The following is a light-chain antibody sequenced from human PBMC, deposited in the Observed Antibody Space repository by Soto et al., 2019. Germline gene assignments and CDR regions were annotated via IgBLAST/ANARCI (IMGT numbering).Light chain of an antibody. Sequence: QSALTQPASVSGSPGQSITISCTGTSSDVGGYNYVSWYQQHPGKAPKLMIYDVSNRPSGVSNRFSGSKSGNTASLTISGLQAEDEAYYYCSSYTSSSTGYVFGTGTKLTVL. CDR2: DVS. CDR1: SSDVGGYNY. J-gene: IGLJ1*01. CDR3: SSYTSSSTGYV. V-gene: IGLV2-14*01.